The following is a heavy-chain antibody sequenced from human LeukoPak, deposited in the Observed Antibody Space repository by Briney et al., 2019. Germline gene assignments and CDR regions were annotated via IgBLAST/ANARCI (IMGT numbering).Heavy chain of an antibody. CDR2: IYYTGFT. CDR1: GGSINNYY. V-gene: IGHV4-59*12. D-gene: IGHD3-10*01. Sequence: SETLSLTCTVSGGSINNYYWTWTRQPPGKGLEWIGYIYYTGFTNYNPSLKSRLTISVDTSNNQFSLDLTSVTAADTAVYYCARVIRTLGGFDYWGQGALVTVSS. CDR3: ARVIRTLGGFDY. J-gene: IGHJ4*02.